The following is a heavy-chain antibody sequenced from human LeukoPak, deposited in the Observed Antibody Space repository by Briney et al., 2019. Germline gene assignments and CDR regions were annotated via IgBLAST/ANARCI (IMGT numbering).Heavy chain of an antibody. CDR2: IEQDGSAS. CDR1: GFTFSSYW. V-gene: IGHV3-7*05. Sequence: PGGSLRPSCAASGFTFSSYWMSWARQAPGKGLQWVASIEQDGSASYYVDSVKGRFTISRDNAKNSVYLQMNSLRAEDTAVYYCARGAYDSSSDHWGQGTLVTVSS. D-gene: IGHD6-6*01. J-gene: IGHJ4*02. CDR3: ARGAYDSSSDH.